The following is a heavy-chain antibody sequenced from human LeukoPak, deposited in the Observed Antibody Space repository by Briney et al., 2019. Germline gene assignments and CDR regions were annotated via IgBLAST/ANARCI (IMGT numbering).Heavy chain of an antibody. Sequence: ASVKVSCKASGYTFTGYYMHWVRQAPGQGLEWMGIINPSGGSTSYAQKFQGRVTMTRDMSTSTVYMELSSLRSEDTAVYYCARDARRFRLWFGELLGYYYYMDVWGKGTTVTISS. CDR1: GYTFTGYY. V-gene: IGHV1-46*01. CDR3: ARDARRFRLWFGELLGYYYYMDV. D-gene: IGHD3-10*01. J-gene: IGHJ6*03. CDR2: INPSGGST.